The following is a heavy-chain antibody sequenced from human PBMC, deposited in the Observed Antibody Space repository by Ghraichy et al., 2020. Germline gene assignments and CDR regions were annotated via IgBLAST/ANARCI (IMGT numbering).Heavy chain of an antibody. V-gene: IGHV4-59*01. J-gene: IGHJ6*03. CDR1: GGSISSYY. CDR3: ARGLNSGHYYYYYYMDV. D-gene: IGHD1-26*01. CDR2: IYYNGNT. Sequence: ETLSLTCTVSGGSISSYYWNWIRQPPGRGLEWIGYIYYNGNTNYNPSLKSRVTISKDTSNNQFSLRLSSVTAADTAVCYCARGLNSGHYYYYYYMDVWGKGTTVTVSS.